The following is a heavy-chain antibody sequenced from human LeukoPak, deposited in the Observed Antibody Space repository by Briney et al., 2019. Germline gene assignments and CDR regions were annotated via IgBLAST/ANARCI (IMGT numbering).Heavy chain of an antibody. Sequence: GGSLRLSCAASGFTFSTYGMHWVRQAPGKGLEWVAVISYDGSTKHYPDSVKGRFTISKDNSKNTLYLQMNSLRAEDTAVYYCAKDRYCSGGSCYYDAFDIWGQGTMVTVSS. CDR3: AKDRYCSGGSCYYDAFDI. CDR2: ISYDGSTK. J-gene: IGHJ3*02. V-gene: IGHV3-30*18. CDR1: GFTFSTYG. D-gene: IGHD2-15*01.